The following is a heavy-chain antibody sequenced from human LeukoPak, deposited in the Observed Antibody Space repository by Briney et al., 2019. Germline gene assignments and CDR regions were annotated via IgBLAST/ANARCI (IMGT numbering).Heavy chain of an antibody. Sequence: ASVKVSCKASGYTFTSYDINWVRQATGQGLEWMGWMNPNSGNTGYAQKFQGRVTMTRNTSISTAYMELSNLRSEDTAVYYCARGTAAGNWFDPWGQGTLVTVSS. CDR1: GYTFTSYD. CDR3: ARGTAAGNWFDP. CDR2: MNPNSGNT. V-gene: IGHV1-8*01. D-gene: IGHD6-13*01. J-gene: IGHJ5*02.